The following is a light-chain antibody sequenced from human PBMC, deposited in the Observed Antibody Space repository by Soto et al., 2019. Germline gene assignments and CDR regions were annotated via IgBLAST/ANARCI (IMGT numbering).Light chain of an antibody. CDR1: QSVSSN. Sequence: EIVMTQSPATLSVSPGERATLSCRASQSVSSNLAWYQQKPGQAPRLLIYGASTRATGIPARFSGSGSGTEFTLTISSLQSEDFAVYYCQHYNNWPPWAFFGPGTKVDIK. V-gene: IGKV3-15*01. CDR2: GAS. CDR3: QHYNNWPPWAF. J-gene: IGKJ3*01.